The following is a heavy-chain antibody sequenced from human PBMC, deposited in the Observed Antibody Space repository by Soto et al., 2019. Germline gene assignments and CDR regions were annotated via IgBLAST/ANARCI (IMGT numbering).Heavy chain of an antibody. CDR2: FSGTGGNI. V-gene: IGHV3-23*01. Sequence: EVQLLESGGGLVQPGGSLRLSCVASGFTFSSYAMSWVRQAPGKGLEWVSVFSGTGGNIHYAGSVKCRFTISRDNSKNTVSLQMNSLRAEDTAVYYCAREILLSYGMDVWGQGTTVTVSS. D-gene: IGHD2-15*01. CDR3: AREILLSYGMDV. CDR1: GFTFSSYA. J-gene: IGHJ6*02.